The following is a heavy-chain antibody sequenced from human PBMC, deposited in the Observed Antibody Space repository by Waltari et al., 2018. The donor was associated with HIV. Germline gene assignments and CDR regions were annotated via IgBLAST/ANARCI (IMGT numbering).Heavy chain of an antibody. Sequence: QVQLQESGPGLVKPSQTLSLTCTVSGGSISSGNSSWNWIRQPAGKGLEWIGRIYTSGSTNYNPSLKSRVTISVDTSKNQFSLKLSSVTAADTAVYYCAREDTAMVYYFDYWGQGTLVTVSS. J-gene: IGHJ4*02. CDR1: GGSISSGNSS. CDR2: IYTSGST. CDR3: AREDTAMVYYFDY. V-gene: IGHV4-61*02. D-gene: IGHD5-18*01.